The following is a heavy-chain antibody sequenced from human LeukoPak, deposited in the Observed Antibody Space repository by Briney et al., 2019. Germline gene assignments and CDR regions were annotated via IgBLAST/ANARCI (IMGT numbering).Heavy chain of an antibody. CDR3: ARVLEREGYDY. CDR1: GYTFTGYY. D-gene: IGHD5-24*01. V-gene: IGHV1-69*04. J-gene: IGHJ4*02. Sequence: GASVKVSCKASGYTFTGYYMHWVRQAPGQGLEWMGRIIPILGIANYAQKFQGRVTITADKSTSTAYMELSSLRSEDTAVYYCARVLEREGYDYWGQGTLVTVSS. CDR2: IIPILGIA.